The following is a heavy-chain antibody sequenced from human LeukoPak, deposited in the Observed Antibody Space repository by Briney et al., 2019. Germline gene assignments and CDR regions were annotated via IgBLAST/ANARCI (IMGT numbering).Heavy chain of an antibody. J-gene: IGHJ6*03. D-gene: IGHD4-17*01. V-gene: IGHV1-18*01. CDR3: ARGTVTTGGYCYYYMDV. CDR1: GYTFTSYG. CDR2: ISAYNGNT. Sequence: GASVKVSCKASGYTFTSYGISWVRQAPGQGLEWMGWISAYNGNTNYAQKLQGRVTMTTDTSTSTAYMELRSLRSDDTAVYYCARGTVTTGGYCYYYMDVWGKGTTVTVSS.